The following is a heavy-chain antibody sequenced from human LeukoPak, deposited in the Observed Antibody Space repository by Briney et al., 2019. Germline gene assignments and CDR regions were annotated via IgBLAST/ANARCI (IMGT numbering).Heavy chain of an antibody. CDR1: GGSISSSSYY. V-gene: IGHV4-39*01. Sequence: SETLSLTCTVSGGSISSSSYYWGWIRQPPGKGLEWIGSIYYSGSTYYKPSLKSRVTISVDTSKNQFSLKLSSVTAADTAVYYCASGVPRITIFGVVKAGEGFWGQGTLVTVSS. J-gene: IGHJ4*02. D-gene: IGHD3-3*01. CDR3: ASGVPRITIFGVVKAGEGF. CDR2: IYYSGST.